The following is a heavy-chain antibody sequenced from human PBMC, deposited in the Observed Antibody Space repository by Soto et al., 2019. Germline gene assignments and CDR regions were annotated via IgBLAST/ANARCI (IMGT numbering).Heavy chain of an antibody. CDR2: FLYSGNT. V-gene: IGHV4-39*01. J-gene: IGHJ4*02. Sequence: PSETLSLTCTVSGVSISSNSYYWGWIRQTPGKGLEWIGSFLYSGNTYYNPSLKSRVTISVDTSKNQFSLKLSSVTAADTAVYYFERNSGIGGGVYQKPDFNYGARETLAPVSP. CDR1: GVSISSNSYY. CDR3: ERNSGIGGGVYQKPDFNY. D-gene: IGHD2-8*02.